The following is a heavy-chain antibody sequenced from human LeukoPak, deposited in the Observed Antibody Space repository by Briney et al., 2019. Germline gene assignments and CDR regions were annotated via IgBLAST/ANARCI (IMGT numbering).Heavy chain of an antibody. CDR1: GFTFSSYE. CDR3: ARNQYSSSWSDY. V-gene: IGHV3-48*03. CDR2: ISSSGSTI. Sequence: GGSLRLSCAASGFTFSSYEMNWVRQAPGRGLEWVSYISSSGSTIYYPDSVKGRFTISRDNAKNSLYLQMNSLRAEDTAVYYCARNQYSSSWSDYWGQGTLVTVSS. J-gene: IGHJ4*02. D-gene: IGHD6-13*01.